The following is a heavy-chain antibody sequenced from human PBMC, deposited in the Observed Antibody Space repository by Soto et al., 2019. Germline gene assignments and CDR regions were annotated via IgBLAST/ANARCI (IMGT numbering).Heavy chain of an antibody. CDR3: ARRGGYCSSTSCPTLYYYYGMDV. CDR2: IYYSGST. Sequence: PSETLSLTCTVSGGSISSYYWSWIRRPPGKGLEWIGYIYYSGSTNYNPSLKTRVSIPVDTSKNQFSLKLSSVTAADTAVYYCARRGGYCSSTSCPTLYYYYGMDVWGQGTTVTVSS. CDR1: GGSISSYY. V-gene: IGHV4-59*01. D-gene: IGHD2-2*01. J-gene: IGHJ6*02.